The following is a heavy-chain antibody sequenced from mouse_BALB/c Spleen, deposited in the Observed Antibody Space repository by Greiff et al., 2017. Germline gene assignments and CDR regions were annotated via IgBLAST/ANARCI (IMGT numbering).Heavy chain of an antibody. D-gene: IGHD2-14*01. V-gene: IGHV1-9*01. CDR1: GYTFSSYW. CDR2: ILPGSGST. J-gene: IGHJ4*01. Sequence: VQLQQSGAELMKPGASVKISCKATGYTFSSYWIEWVKQRPGHGLEWIGEILPGSGSTNYNEKFKGKATFTADTSSNTAYMQLSSLTSEDSAVYYGARKKDYRYDGAMDYWGQGTSVTVSA. CDR3: ARKKDYRYDGAMDY.